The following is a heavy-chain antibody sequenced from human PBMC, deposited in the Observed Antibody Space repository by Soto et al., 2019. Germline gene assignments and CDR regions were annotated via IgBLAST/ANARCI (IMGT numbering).Heavy chain of an antibody. D-gene: IGHD3-3*01. CDR3: ARGSYTYYDFWSGYRQNNWFDP. J-gene: IGHJ5*02. Sequence: ASVKVSCKASGYTFTGYYMHWVRQAPGQGLEWMGWMNPNSGNTGYAQKFQGRVTMTRNTSISTAYMELSSLRSEDTAVYYCARGSYTYYDFWSGYRQNNWFDPWGQGTLVTVSS. V-gene: IGHV1-8*02. CDR2: MNPNSGNT. CDR1: GYTFTGYY.